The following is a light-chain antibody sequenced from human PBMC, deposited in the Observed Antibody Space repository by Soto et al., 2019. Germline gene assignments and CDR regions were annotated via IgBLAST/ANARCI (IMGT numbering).Light chain of an antibody. CDR2: ATS. J-gene: IGKJ4*01. CDR3: QQANSFPFT. CDR1: QDISNY. V-gene: IGKV1-12*02. Sequence: DIQMTQSPSSVSASVGDRVTITWRAGQDISNYLAWYQQNPGEAPKLLISATSSLQSGVPSRFSGSGSGTDCTLTISSLQPEDFATYYCQQANSFPFTFGGGTKVDIK.